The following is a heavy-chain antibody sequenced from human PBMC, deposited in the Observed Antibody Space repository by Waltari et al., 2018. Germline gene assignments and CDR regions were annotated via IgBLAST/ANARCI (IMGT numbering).Heavy chain of an antibody. CDR3: ARRGSSGYYY. V-gene: IGHV4-34*01. CDR1: GESFSGYY. D-gene: IGHD3-22*01. Sequence: QVQLQQWGAGLLKPSETLSLTCAVYGESFSGYYWSWIRQPPGKGLEWIGEINHSGSTNYNPSLKSRVTISVDTSKNQFSLKLSSVTAADTAVYYCARRGSSGYYYWGQGTLVTVSS. J-gene: IGHJ4*02. CDR2: INHSGST.